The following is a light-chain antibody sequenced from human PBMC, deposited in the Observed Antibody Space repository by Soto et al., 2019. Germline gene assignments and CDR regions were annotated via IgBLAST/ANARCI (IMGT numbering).Light chain of an antibody. J-gene: IGKJ1*01. CDR2: GAS. CDR3: QQYNNWPPWT. V-gene: IGKV3-15*01. Sequence: DIVMTQSPATLSVSPGDRAILSCRASQFIGDNLAWYQQKSGQAPRLLIYGASTRATSIPARFSGSRSGTEFTLTISCLQSEDVALYYCQQYNNWPPWTFGQGTRVDIQ. CDR1: QFIGDN.